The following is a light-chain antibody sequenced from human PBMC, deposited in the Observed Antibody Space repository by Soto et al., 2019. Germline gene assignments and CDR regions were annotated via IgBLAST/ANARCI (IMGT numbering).Light chain of an antibody. CDR1: SSDVGGYNY. J-gene: IGLJ1*01. CDR3: SSYTSSHTYV. CDR2: DVI. V-gene: IGLV2-14*01. Sequence: QSVLTQPASVSGSPGQSLTISCTGTSSDVGGYNYVAWYQQHPGKAPKLIIYDVINRPSGVSNRFSGSKSGNTASLTISGLQAEDEADYYCSSYTSSHTYVFRSGTKVTVL.